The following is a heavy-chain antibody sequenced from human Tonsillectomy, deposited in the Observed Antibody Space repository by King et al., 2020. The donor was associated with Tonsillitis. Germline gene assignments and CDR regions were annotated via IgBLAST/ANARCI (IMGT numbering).Heavy chain of an antibody. CDR3: ARGATVTTSFVWFDP. J-gene: IGHJ5*02. CDR2: IKQDGSEK. Sequence: VQLVESGGGLVQPGGSLRLSCAASGFTFSSYWMSWVRQAPGKGLEWVANIKQDGSEKYYVDSVKGRFTISRDNAKNSLYLQMNSLRAEDTAVYYCARGATVTTSFVWFDPWGQGTLVTVSS. CDR1: GFTFSSYW. D-gene: IGHD4-17*01. V-gene: IGHV3-7*01.